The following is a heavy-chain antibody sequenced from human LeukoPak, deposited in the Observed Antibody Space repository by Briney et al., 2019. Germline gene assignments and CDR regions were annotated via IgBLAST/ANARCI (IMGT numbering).Heavy chain of an antibody. J-gene: IGHJ3*02. CDR2: TSAYNGNT. V-gene: IGHV1-18*01. D-gene: IGHD3-22*01. CDR1: GYTFTSYG. Sequence: GASVKVSCKASGYTFTSYGISWVRQAPGQGLEWTGWTSAYNGNTNYAQKLQGRVTMTTDTSTSTAYMELRSLRSDDTAVYYCARPRGYYYDSSGYYRDDAFDIWGQGTMVTVSS. CDR3: ARPRGYYYDSSGYYRDDAFDI.